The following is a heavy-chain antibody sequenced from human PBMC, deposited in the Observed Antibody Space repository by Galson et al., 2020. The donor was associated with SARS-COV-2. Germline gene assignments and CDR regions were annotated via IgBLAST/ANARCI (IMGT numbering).Heavy chain of an antibody. CDR2: INGSGETR. CDR1: GFLFSDFA. D-gene: IGHD6-19*01. J-gene: IGHJ4*02. Sequence: GESLKISCEAYGFLFSDFAMSWVRQAPGKGLEWVSTINGSGETRYYADSVKGRFTISRDTSQNRVSLQMNSLRPEDTALYYCTRLSNPHGGRAVAGHRNWGQGKLVTVSS. V-gene: IGHV3-23*01. CDR3: TRLSNPHGGRAVAGHRN.